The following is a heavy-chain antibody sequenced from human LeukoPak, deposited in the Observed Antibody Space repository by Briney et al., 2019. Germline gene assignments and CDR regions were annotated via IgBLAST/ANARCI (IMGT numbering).Heavy chain of an antibody. CDR1: GFTFSNYY. V-gene: IGHV3-11*01. Sequence: PGGSLRLSCAASGFTFSNYYMSWIRQAPGKGLEWVSYISSSGSTIYYADSVKGRFTISRDNAKNSLYLQMNSLRAEDTAVYYCARRMNYYYYGMDVWGQGTTVTVSS. CDR2: ISSSGSTI. CDR3: ARRMNYYYYGMDV. J-gene: IGHJ6*02.